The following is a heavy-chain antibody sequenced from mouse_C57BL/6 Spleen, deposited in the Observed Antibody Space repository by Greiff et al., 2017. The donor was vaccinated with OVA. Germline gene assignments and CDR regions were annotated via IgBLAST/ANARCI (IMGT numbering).Heavy chain of an antibody. Sequence: VQLQQSGAELVRPGASVTLSCKASGYTFTDYEMHWVKQTPVHGLEWIGAIDPETGGTAYNQKFKGKATLTVDKSSSTAYMQLSSLTSEDSAVYYCARQAWFAYWGQGTLVTVSA. J-gene: IGHJ3*01. CDR3: ARQAWFAY. CDR1: GYTFTDYE. V-gene: IGHV1-15*01. CDR2: IDPETGGT.